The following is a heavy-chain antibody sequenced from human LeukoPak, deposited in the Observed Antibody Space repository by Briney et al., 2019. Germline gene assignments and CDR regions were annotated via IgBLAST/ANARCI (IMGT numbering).Heavy chain of an antibody. CDR3: AGGGRRSYYFDY. J-gene: IGHJ4*02. V-gene: IGHV4-34*09. Sequence: PSETLSLTCAVYGGSFSGYYWSWIRQPPGKGLEWIGYIYYSGSTYYNPSLKSRVTISVDTSKNQFSLKLSSVTAADTAVYYCAGGGRRSYYFDYWGQGTLVTVSS. CDR1: GGSFSGYY. D-gene: IGHD3-10*01. CDR2: IYYSGST.